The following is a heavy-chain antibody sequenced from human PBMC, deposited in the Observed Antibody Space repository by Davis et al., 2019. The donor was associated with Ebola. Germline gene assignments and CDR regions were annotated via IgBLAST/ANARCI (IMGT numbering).Heavy chain of an antibody. CDR1: GYTFTGYS. CDR3: ARVTVGALHFDY. Sequence: ASVKVSCKASGYTFTGYSMHWVRQAPGQGLEWMGWINPNSGGTNYAQKFQGRVTMTRDTSISTAYMELSRLRSDDTAVYYCARVTVGALHFDYWGQGTLVTVSS. J-gene: IGHJ4*02. V-gene: IGHV1-2*02. D-gene: IGHD1-26*01. CDR2: INPNSGGT.